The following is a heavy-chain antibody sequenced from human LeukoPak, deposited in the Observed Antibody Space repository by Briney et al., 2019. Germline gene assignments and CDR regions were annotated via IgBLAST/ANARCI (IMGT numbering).Heavy chain of an antibody. CDR3: ARAVGYDFWSGYSYYFDY. V-gene: IGHV1-2*06. Sequence: ASVKVSCKASGYTFTGYHTHWVRQAPGQGLEWMGRINPNSGDTNYAQKFQGRVTMTRDTSISTAYMELSRLRSDDTAVYYCARAVGYDFWSGYSYYFDYWGQGTLVTVSS. D-gene: IGHD3-3*01. CDR1: GYTFTGYH. CDR2: INPNSGDT. J-gene: IGHJ4*02.